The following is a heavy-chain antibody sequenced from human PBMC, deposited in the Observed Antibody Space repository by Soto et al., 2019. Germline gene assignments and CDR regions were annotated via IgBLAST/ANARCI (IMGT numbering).Heavy chain of an antibody. Sequence: EVQLVESGGGLVQPGGSLRLSCAASGFTFSSYWMSWVRQAPGKGLEWVANIKQDGSEKYYVDSVKGRFTISRDNAKNSLYLQMNSLRAEDTAVYYCARIYIVATTLKRVYYYYGMDVWGQGTTVTVSS. CDR1: GFTFSSYW. CDR3: ARIYIVATTLKRVYYYYGMDV. V-gene: IGHV3-7*05. D-gene: IGHD5-12*01. CDR2: IKQDGSEK. J-gene: IGHJ6*02.